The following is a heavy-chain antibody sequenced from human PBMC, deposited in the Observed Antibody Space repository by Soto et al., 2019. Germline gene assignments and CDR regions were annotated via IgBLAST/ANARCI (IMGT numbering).Heavy chain of an antibody. D-gene: IGHD2-2*02. CDR3: ARDLYDEKETYYYMDV. V-gene: IGHV4-31*03. CDR2: IYYSGST. J-gene: IGHJ6*03. CDR1: GGAISSGCYY. Sequence: PSETLCLTCTVSGGAISSGCYYWSWIRQHPGKGLEWIGYIYYSGSTYYNPSLKSRVTISVDTSKNQFSLKLSSVTAADTAVYYCARDLYDEKETYYYMDVWGKGTTVTVPS.